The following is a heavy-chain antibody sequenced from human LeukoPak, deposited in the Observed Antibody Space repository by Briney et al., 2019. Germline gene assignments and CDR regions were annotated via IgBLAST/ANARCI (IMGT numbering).Heavy chain of an antibody. J-gene: IGHJ4*02. CDR1: GVTFSSYA. CDR3: AKGMTTVTSSDFDY. D-gene: IGHD4-17*01. CDR2: ISGGGGST. Sequence: PGGSLRLSCAASGVTFSSYAMSWVRQAPGKGLEWVSEISGGGGSTYYADSVKGRFTISRDNSKNTLYLQMNSLRAEDTAVYYCAKGMTTVTSSDFDYWGQGTLVTVSS. V-gene: IGHV3-23*01.